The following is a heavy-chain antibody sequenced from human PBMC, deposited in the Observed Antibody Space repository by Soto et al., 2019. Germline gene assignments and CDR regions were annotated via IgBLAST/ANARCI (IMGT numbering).Heavy chain of an antibody. J-gene: IGHJ5*02. V-gene: IGHV4-59*12. D-gene: IGHD4-4*01. CDR2: IYYSGST. Sequence: SETLSLTWTVSGGSISSYYWSWIRQPPGKGLGWIGYIYYSGSTNYNPSLKSRVTISVDTSKNQFSLKLSSVTAADTAVYYCARDQVLGAWDYSNWFDPWGQGTLVTVSS. CDR1: GGSISSYY. CDR3: ARDQVLGAWDYSNWFDP.